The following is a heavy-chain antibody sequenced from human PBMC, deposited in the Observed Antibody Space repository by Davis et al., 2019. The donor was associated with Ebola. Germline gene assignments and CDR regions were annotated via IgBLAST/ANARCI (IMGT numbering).Heavy chain of an antibody. CDR3: AKGSDYGDVGHFDY. V-gene: IGHV3-30*02. D-gene: IGHD4-17*01. CDR1: GFIFSSYG. J-gene: IGHJ4*02. Sequence: GESLKISCAASGFIFSSYGMHWVRPAPGKGLEWVAVVFYDGSNKYYADFVKGRFTISRDNSKNTLYLQMNSLSVEDTAVYYCAKGSDYGDVGHFDYWGQGTLVTVSS. CDR2: VFYDGSNK.